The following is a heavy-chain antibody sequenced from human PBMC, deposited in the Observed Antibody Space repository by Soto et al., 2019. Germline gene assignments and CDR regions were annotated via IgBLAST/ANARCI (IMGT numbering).Heavy chain of an antibody. D-gene: IGHD2-15*01. CDR2: INPSGGST. Sequence: ASVKVSCTASGYTFTSYYMHWVRQAPGQGLEWMGIINPSGGSTSYAQKFQGRVTMTRDTSTSTVYMELSSLRSEDTAVYYCARDFSLFGGYYYYMDVWGKGTTVTVSS. J-gene: IGHJ6*03. V-gene: IGHV1-46*01. CDR3: ARDFSLFGGYYYYMDV. CDR1: GYTFTSYY.